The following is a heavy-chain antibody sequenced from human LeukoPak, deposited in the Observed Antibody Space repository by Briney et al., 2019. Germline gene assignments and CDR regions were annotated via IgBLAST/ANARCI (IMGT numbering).Heavy chain of an antibody. D-gene: IGHD1-26*01. V-gene: IGHV3-30*02. CDR2: IRYDGSNK. CDR3: AKEPSGNSDY. J-gene: IGHJ4*02. Sequence: LGGSLRLSCAASGFTFSNYGMHWVRQAPGKGLEWVAFIRYDGSNKYYADSVKGRFTISRDNSKNTLYLQMNSLRAEDTAVYYCAKEPSGNSDYWGQGTLVTVSS. CDR1: GFTFSNYG.